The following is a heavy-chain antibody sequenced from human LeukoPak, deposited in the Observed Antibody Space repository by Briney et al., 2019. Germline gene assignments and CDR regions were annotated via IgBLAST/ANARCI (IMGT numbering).Heavy chain of an antibody. CDR1: GGSISSSSYY. CDR2: IYYSGST. Sequence: SETLSLTCTVSGGSISSSSYYWGWIRQPPGKGLEWIGSIYYSGSTYYNPYLKSRVTISVDTSKNQFSLKLSSVTAADTAVYYCARDLFRGYSSRVIDYWGQGTLVTVSS. J-gene: IGHJ4*02. D-gene: IGHD6-13*01. CDR3: ARDLFRGYSSRVIDY. V-gene: IGHV4-39*07.